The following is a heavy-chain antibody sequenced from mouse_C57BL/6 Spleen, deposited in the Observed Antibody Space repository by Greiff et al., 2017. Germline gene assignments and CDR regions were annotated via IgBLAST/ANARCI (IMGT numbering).Heavy chain of an antibody. CDR1: GFTFNTYA. D-gene: IGHD1-1*01. CDR2: IRSKSSNYAT. CDR3: VRDYYGSYYWYFDV. V-gene: IGHV10-3*01. Sequence: DVQLQESGGGLVQPKGSLKLSCAASGFTFNTYAMHWVRQAPGKGLEWVARIRSKSSNYATYYADSVKDRFTISRDDSQSMLYLQMNNLKTEDTAMYYCVRDYYGSYYWYFDVWGTGTTVTVSS. J-gene: IGHJ1*03.